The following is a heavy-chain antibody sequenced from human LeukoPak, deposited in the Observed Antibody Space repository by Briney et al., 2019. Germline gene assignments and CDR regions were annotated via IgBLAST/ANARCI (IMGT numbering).Heavy chain of an antibody. CDR1: GFTFSSYA. Sequence: GGSLRLSCAASGFTFSSYAMHWVRQAPGKGLEWGAVISYDGSNKYYADSVKGRFTISRDNSKNTLYLQMNSLRAEDTAVYYCARDLGYCSSTSCFNYMDVWGKGTTVTVSS. V-gene: IGHV3-30*04. CDR2: ISYDGSNK. CDR3: ARDLGYCSSTSCFNYMDV. J-gene: IGHJ6*03. D-gene: IGHD2-2*01.